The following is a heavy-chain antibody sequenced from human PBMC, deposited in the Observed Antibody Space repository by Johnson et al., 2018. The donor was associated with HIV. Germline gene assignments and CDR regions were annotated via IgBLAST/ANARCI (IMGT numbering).Heavy chain of an antibody. D-gene: IGHD1-1*01. J-gene: IGHJ3*02. CDR3: TGGWYNLSAFDI. CDR2: IKQDGSEK. Sequence: MHLVESGGGLVQPGGSLRLSCAASGFMFSRYWMSWVRQAPGKGLEWVANIKQDGSEKYYVDSVKGRFTISRDNAKNSLYVQMNSLRAEDTAMYYCTGGWYNLSAFDIWGQGTMVTVSS. V-gene: IGHV3-7*01. CDR1: GFMFSRYW.